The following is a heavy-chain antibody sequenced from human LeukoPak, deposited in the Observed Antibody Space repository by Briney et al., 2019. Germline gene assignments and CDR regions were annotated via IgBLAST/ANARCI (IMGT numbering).Heavy chain of an antibody. V-gene: IGHV3-66*01. D-gene: IGHD4/OR15-4a*01. Sequence: QTGGSLRLSCAASGFTISSSYMSWVRQVPGKGLEWVSCIYGADTIYYADFVKDRFTISRDSNRNILYLQMNSLRADDTAVYYCARGARGAYFDYWGQGTLVTVSS. J-gene: IGHJ4*02. CDR2: IYGADTI. CDR1: GFTISSSY. CDR3: ARGARGAYFDY.